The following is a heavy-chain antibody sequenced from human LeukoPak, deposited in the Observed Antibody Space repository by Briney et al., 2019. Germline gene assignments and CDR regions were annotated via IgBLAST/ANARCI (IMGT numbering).Heavy chain of an antibody. D-gene: IGHD3-3*01. J-gene: IGHJ4*02. CDR2: IYSGGST. V-gene: IGHV3-53*01. CDR3: ASIGVVNDY. CDR1: GFTFSSYA. Sequence: GGSLRLSCAASGFTFSSYAMSWVRQAPGKGLEWVSVIYSGGSTYYADSVKGRFTISRDNSKNTLYLQMNSLRAEDTAVYYCASIGVVNDYWGQGTLVTVSS.